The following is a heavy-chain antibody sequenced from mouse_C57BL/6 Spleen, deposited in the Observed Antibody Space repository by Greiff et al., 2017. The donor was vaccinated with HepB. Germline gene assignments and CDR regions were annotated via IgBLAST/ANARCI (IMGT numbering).Heavy chain of an antibody. CDR3: AKDGNSAWFAY. CDR2: IRNKANGYTT. D-gene: IGHD2-1*01. J-gene: IGHJ3*01. CDR1: GFTFTDYY. V-gene: IGHV7-3*03. Sequence: EVKLVESGGGLVQPGGSLSLSCAASGFTFTDYYMSWVRQPPGKALEWLGFIRNKANGYTTEYSASVKGRFTISRDNSQSILYLQMNALRAEDSATYYCAKDGNSAWFAYWGQGTLVTVSA.